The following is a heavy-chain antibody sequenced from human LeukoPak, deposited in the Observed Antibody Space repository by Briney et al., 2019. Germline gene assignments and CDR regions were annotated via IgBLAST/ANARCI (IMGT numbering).Heavy chain of an antibody. CDR3: AKGRQWLVGYY. V-gene: IGHV3-23*01. D-gene: IGHD6-19*01. CDR2: ISGSGGST. Sequence: GGSLRLSCAASGFTFSSYAMSWVRQAPGKGLEWVSAISGSGGSTYYADSVKGRFTISRDNSKNTMYLQMNSLRAEDTAVYYCAKGRQWLVGYYWGQGTLVTVSS. CDR1: GFTFSSYA. J-gene: IGHJ4*02.